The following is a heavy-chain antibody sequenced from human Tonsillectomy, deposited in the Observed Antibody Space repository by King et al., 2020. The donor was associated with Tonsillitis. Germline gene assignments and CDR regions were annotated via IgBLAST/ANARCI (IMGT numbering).Heavy chain of an antibody. CDR1: GFTFSNAW. CDR2: IKSKTDGGTT. CDR3: ATDPQIAELDY. D-gene: IGHD6-13*01. J-gene: IGHJ4*02. V-gene: IGHV3-15*01. Sequence: VQLVESGGGLVKPGGSLRLSCAASGFTFSNAWMRWVRQAPGKGLEWVGRIKSKTDGGTTDYAAPVKGRFTIPRDDSKNTLYLQMNSLKAEDTAVYYCATDPQIAELDYWGQGTLVIVSS.